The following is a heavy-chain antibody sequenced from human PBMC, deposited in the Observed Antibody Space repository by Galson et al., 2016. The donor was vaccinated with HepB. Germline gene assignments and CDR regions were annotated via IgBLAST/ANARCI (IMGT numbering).Heavy chain of an antibody. J-gene: IGHJ4*02. CDR2: IKQDASEQ. D-gene: IGHD2-21*02. CDR3: ARDYRHCGADPM. CDR1: GFAFNTYW. Sequence: SLRLSCAASGFAFNTYWMSWVRHAPGKGLEWVANIKQDASEQYYEDSVKGRFTNSRDNAKHTPYLQMNSLTADDTAVYYCARDYRHCGADPMGAQGTLVTVSS. V-gene: IGHV3-7*01.